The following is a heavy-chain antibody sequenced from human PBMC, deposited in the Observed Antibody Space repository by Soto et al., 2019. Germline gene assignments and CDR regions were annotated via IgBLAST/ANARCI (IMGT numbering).Heavy chain of an antibody. CDR3: ASVGSSGPFDY. Sequence: QLQLQESGPGLVKPSETLSLTCTVSGGSISSSSYYWGWIRQPPGKGLEWIGSIYYSGSTYYNPSLKRRVTISVDTSKNQFSLKLSSVTAADTAVYYCASVGSSGPFDYWGQGTLVTVSS. D-gene: IGHD6-19*01. V-gene: IGHV4-39*01. CDR2: IYYSGST. J-gene: IGHJ4*02. CDR1: GGSISSSSYY.